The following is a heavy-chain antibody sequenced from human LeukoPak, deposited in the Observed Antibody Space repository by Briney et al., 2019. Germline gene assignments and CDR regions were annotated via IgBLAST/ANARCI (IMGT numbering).Heavy chain of an antibody. J-gene: IGHJ6*03. CDR1: GFTLSSYG. Sequence: GGSLRLSCAASGFTLSSYGMHWVRQGPGKGLEGVAIISYEGSNKYYGHSVKGRFTISRDNSKNTLFLQMNSLRPEDTAVYYCARHPGDFTGIVNYYYMDVWGKGTTVTVSS. V-gene: IGHV3-30*03. CDR3: ARHPGDFTGIVNYYYMDV. D-gene: IGHD1-26*01. CDR2: ISYEGSNK.